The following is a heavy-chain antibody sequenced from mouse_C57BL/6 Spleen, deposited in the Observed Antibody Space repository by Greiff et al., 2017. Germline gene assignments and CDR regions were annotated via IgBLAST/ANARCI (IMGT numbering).Heavy chain of an antibody. CDR1: GYAFSSYW. J-gene: IGHJ1*03. Sequence: QVQLQQSGAELVKPGASVKISCKASGYAFSSYWMNWVKQRPGKGLEWIGQIYPGDGDTNYNGKFKGKATLTADNSPITAYMQLGSLDSEDCAVYICARGDYGSSRYWYCDVWGTGTTVTVSS. V-gene: IGHV1-80*01. D-gene: IGHD1-1*01. CDR3: ARGDYGSSRYWYCDV. CDR2: IYPGDGDT.